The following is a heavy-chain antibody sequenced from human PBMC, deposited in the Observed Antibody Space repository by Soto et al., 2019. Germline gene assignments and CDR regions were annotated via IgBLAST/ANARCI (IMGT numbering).Heavy chain of an antibody. Sequence: GSLRLSCAASGFTFSNAWMSWVRQAPGKGLEWVGRIKSKTDGGTTDYAAPVKGRFTISRDDSKNTLYLQMNSLKTEDTAVYYCTTDLVAIINFDYWGQRTLVTVSS. CDR1: GFTFSNAW. D-gene: IGHD5-12*01. V-gene: IGHV3-15*01. J-gene: IGHJ4*02. CDR3: TTDLVAIINFDY. CDR2: IKSKTDGGTT.